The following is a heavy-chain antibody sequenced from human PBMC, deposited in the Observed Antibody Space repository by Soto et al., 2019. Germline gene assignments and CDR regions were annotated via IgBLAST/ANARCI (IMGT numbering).Heavy chain of an antibody. CDR2: ISYDGGNK. J-gene: IGHJ4*02. Sequence: GGSLRLSCAASGFTFSSYGMHWVRQAPGKGLEWVAVISYDGGNKYYADSVKGRFTISRDNSKNTLYLQMNSLRAEDTAVYYCAILGYSYGYEGSYWGQGTLVTVSS. CDR1: GFTFSSYG. V-gene: IGHV3-30*03. CDR3: AILGYSYGYEGSY. D-gene: IGHD5-18*01.